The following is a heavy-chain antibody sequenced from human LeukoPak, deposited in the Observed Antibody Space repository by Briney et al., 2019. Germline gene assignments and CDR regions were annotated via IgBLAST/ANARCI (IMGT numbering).Heavy chain of an antibody. CDR3: ARDPRLYSGYDRSDP. CDR2: ITPILGIA. Sequence: SVKVSCKASGGTFSSYAISWVRQAPGQGLEWMGRITPILGIANYAQKFQGRVTITADKSTSTAYMELSSLRSEDTAVYYCARDPRLYSGYDRSDPWGQGTLVTVSS. CDR1: GGTFSSYA. V-gene: IGHV1-69*04. J-gene: IGHJ5*02. D-gene: IGHD5-12*01.